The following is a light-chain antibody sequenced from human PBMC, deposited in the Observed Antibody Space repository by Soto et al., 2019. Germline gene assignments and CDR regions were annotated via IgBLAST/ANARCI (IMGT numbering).Light chain of an antibody. Sequence: QSVLTQPPSASGSPGQSVTISCTGTSSDVGGYNYVSWYQQHPGKAPKFVIFEVSRRPSGVPDRFSGSKSVNTASLTVSGLQVDDEADYYCSSYAGSNNPVIFGGGTQLTVL. CDR1: SSDVGGYNY. CDR3: SSYAGSNNPVI. J-gene: IGLJ2*01. V-gene: IGLV2-8*01. CDR2: EVS.